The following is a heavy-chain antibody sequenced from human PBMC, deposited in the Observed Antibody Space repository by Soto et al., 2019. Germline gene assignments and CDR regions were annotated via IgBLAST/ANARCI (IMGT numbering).Heavy chain of an antibody. D-gene: IGHD3-22*01. V-gene: IGHV1-69*01. Sequence: QVQLVQSGAEVKKPGSSVKVSCKASGGTFSSYAISWVRQAPGQGLEWMGGIIPIFGTANYAQKFQGRVTITADESTSTAYMELSSLRSEDTAEYYCARSRVTYYYDRSAFDIWGQGTMVTVSS. CDR1: GGTFSSYA. CDR3: ARSRVTYYYDRSAFDI. J-gene: IGHJ3*02. CDR2: IIPIFGTA.